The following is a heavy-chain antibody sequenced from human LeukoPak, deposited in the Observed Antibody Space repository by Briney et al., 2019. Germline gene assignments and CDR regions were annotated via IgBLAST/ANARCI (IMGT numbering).Heavy chain of an antibody. CDR2: ISSSSSYI. D-gene: IGHD6-13*01. Sequence: GGSLRLSCAASGLTFSSYSMIWVRQAPGKGLEWVSSISSSSSYIFFADSVKGRFTISRDNAKHSLELQMNSLRAEDTAVYYCARDSHYGYTNSWYHLVHIDYWGQGTLVTVSS. J-gene: IGHJ4*02. CDR3: ARDSHYGYTNSWYHLVHIDY. V-gene: IGHV3-21*01. CDR1: GLTFSSYS.